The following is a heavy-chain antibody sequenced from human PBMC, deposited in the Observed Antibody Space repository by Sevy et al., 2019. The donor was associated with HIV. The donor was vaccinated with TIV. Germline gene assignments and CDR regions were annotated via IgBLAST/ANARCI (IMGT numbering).Heavy chain of an antibody. V-gene: IGHV1-18*04. CDR2: ISAYNGNT. J-gene: IGHJ6*03. D-gene: IGHD7-27*01. CDR3: ARLPRGYYYYYMDV. Sequence: ASVKVSCKASGYTFTSYGISWVRQAPGQGLEWMGWISAYNGNTNYAQKLQGRVTMTTDTSTSTAYMELRSLRSDDTAVYYCARLPRGYYYYYMDVWGKWTAVTVSS. CDR1: GYTFTSYG.